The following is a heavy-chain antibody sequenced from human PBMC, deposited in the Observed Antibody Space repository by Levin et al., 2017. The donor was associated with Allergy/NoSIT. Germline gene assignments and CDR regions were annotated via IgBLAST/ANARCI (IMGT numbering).Heavy chain of an antibody. CDR2: ISYDGSNK. Sequence: LSLTCAASGFTFSSYAMHWVRQAPGKGLEWVAVISYDGSNKYYADSVKGRFTISRDNSKNTLYLQMNSLRAEDTAVYYCARDLEQLVRYYFDYWGQGTLVTVSS. V-gene: IGHV3-30-3*01. CDR1: GFTFSSYA. CDR3: ARDLEQLVRYYFDY. D-gene: IGHD6-6*01. J-gene: IGHJ4*02.